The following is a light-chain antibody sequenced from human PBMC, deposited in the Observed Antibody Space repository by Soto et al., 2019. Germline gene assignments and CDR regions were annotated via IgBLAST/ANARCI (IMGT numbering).Light chain of an antibody. J-gene: IGLJ1*01. CDR2: DVS. CDR3: SSYTSSSPYV. V-gene: IGLV2-14*01. CDR1: SSDVGGYNY. Sequence: QSVLAQPAPVSGSPGQSITITCTGTSSDVGGYNYVSWYQQHPGKAPKLMIYDVSNRPSGVSNRFSGSKSGNTASLTISELQAEDEADYYCSSYTSSSPYVFGTVTKVTVL.